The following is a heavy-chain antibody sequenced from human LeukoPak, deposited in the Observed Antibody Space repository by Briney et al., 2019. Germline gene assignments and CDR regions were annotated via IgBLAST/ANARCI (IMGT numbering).Heavy chain of an antibody. D-gene: IGHD2-15*01. J-gene: IGHJ4*02. CDR3: ARGYCSGGNCYKSYFDY. CDR2: ISGSGGST. Sequence: AGGSLRLSCAASGFTFSSYAMSWVRQAPGKGLEWVSVISGSGGSTYYADSVKGRFTISRDSSKNTLYLQMNSLRPEDTAVYYCARGYCSGGNCYKSYFDYWGQGTLVTVSS. V-gene: IGHV3-23*01. CDR1: GFTFSSYA.